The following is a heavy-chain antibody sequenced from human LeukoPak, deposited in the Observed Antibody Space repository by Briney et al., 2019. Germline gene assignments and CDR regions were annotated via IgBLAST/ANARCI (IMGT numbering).Heavy chain of an antibody. CDR1: GYTFTGYY. CDR3: ARAVYCSSTSCYRNWFDP. V-gene: IGHV1-2*02. D-gene: IGHD2-2*02. Sequence: GASVKVSCKASGYTFTGYYMLGGRQAPGQGLEGRGWINPNSGGTNYAKKCQGRVTMPRDTSISTAYMELSRLRSDDTAVYYCARAVYCSSTSCYRNWFDPWGQGTLVTVSS. J-gene: IGHJ5*02. CDR2: INPNSGGT.